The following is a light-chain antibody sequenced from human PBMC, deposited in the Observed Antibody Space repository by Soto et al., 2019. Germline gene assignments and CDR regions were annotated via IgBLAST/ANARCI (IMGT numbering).Light chain of an antibody. CDR1: SSNIGAGYD. J-gene: IGLJ3*02. CDR3: QSFDTNLRGSV. CDR2: GNN. V-gene: IGLV1-40*01. Sequence: QALLTQRPSVSGAPGQAGTISCSRTSSNIGAGYDVHWYHQLPGTAPKLLIFGNNNRPSGVPARFSASRSGTSASLAITGLQAEDEADYYCQSFDTNLRGSVFGGGTKVTVL.